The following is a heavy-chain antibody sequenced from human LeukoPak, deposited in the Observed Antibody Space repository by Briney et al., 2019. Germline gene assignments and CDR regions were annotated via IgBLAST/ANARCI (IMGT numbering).Heavy chain of an antibody. Sequence: SETLSLTCTVSGGSISSSSHYWGWIRQPPGKGLEWIGSIYYSGSTYYNPSLKSRVTISVDTSKNQFSLKLSSTTAADTAVYYCARAPVATPSEFDYWGQGTLVTVSS. CDR2: IYYSGST. CDR3: ARAPVATPSEFDY. V-gene: IGHV4-39*07. CDR1: GGSISSSSHY. J-gene: IGHJ4*02. D-gene: IGHD5-12*01.